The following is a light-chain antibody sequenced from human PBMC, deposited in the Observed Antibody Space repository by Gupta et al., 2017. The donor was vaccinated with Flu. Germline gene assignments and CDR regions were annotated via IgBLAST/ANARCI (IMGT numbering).Light chain of an antibody. V-gene: IGKV1-39*01. Sequence: DSQITQSPSSVSAGVGDRVTITCRASQSISSYLHWYQQKPGQAPKLLIYAASSVKSGVPSRFSGSGPRTDFTLTVSGLQPEHFPPYYCQQRDSTLWPFGQGTKVEIK. CDR1: QSISSY. CDR2: AAS. CDR3: QQRDSTLWP. J-gene: IGKJ1*01.